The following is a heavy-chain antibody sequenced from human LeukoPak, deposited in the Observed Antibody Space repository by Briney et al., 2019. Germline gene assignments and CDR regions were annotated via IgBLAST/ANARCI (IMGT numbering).Heavy chain of an antibody. CDR1: GGSISSGDYY. Sequence: SQTLSLTCTVSGGSISSGDYYWPWIRQPRGKGLEWIGYIYYSGSTYYNPSLKSRVTISVDTSKNQFSLKLSSVTAADTAVYYCASITRYDYVWGSYRPVGDYWGQGTLVTVSS. J-gene: IGHJ4*02. CDR3: ASITRYDYVWGSYRPVGDY. D-gene: IGHD3-16*02. CDR2: IYYSGST. V-gene: IGHV4-30-4*01.